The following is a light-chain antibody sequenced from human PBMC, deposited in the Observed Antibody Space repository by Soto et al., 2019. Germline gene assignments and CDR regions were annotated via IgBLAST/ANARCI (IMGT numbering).Light chain of an antibody. J-gene: IGLJ3*02. Sequence: QAVVTQEPSLTVSPGGTVTLTCASSTGVVTSGHNPNWFQQKPGQPPRSXIXSXTYAHSWTPARFSGSLLGGKAALTLSGVQPEDEAESYSLLYYDGTCVFGGGTKVTVL. CDR2: SXT. CDR3: LLYYDGTCV. V-gene: IGLV7-43*01. CDR1: TGVVTSGHN.